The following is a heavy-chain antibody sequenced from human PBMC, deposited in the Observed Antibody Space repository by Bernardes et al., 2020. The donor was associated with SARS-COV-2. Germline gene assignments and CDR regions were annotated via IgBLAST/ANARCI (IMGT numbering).Heavy chain of an antibody. CDR3: VKAIVGVSFDY. CDR1: GFTFSSYA. D-gene: IGHD1-26*01. Sequence: GGSLRLSCSASGFTFSSYAMHWVRQAPGKGLEYVSAISSNGGSTYYADSVKGRFTISRDNSKNTLYLQMSSLRAEDTAVFYCVKAIVGVSFDYWGQGTLVTVSS. CDR2: ISSNGGST. V-gene: IGHV3-64D*06. J-gene: IGHJ4*02.